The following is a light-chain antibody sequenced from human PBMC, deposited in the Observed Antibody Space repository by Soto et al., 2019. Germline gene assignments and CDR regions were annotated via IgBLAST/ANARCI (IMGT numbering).Light chain of an antibody. J-gene: IGLJ2*01. CDR1: SGHSSYA. Sequence: QLVLTQSPSASASLGASVKLTCALSSGHSSYAIGWHQQQPQKGPRYLMKLSSDGSHSKGDGIPDRFSRSSSVAERYLTISSVESEDEADYYCQAWDTGARVVFGGGTKLTVL. CDR3: QAWDTGARVV. CDR2: LSSDGSH. V-gene: IGLV4-69*01.